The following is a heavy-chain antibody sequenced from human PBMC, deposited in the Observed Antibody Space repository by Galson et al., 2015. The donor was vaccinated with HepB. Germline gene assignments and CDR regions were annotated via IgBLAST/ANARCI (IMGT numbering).Heavy chain of an antibody. CDR2: ISAYNGNT. CDR3: ARDRVYGSGSYYYYGMDV. J-gene: IGHJ6*02. D-gene: IGHD3-10*01. V-gene: IGHV1-18*04. CDR1: GYTFTSYG. Sequence: SVKVSCKASGYTFTSYGISWVRQAPGQGLEWMGWISAYNGNTNYAQKLQGRVTMTTDTSTSTAYMELRSLRSDDTAVYYCARDRVYGSGSYYYYGMDVWGQGTTVTVSS.